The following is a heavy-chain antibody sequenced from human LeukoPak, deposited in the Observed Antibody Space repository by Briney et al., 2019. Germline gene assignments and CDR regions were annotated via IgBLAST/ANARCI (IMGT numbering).Heavy chain of an antibody. J-gene: IGHJ3*02. CDR1: GYTFTNYA. CDR2: ISAYNGNT. D-gene: IGHD3-10*01. Sequence: ASVKVSCKASGYTFTNYAMNWVRQAPGQGLEWMGWISAYNGNTELAQKFQGRVTLATDASTSTAYVELRSLTSDDTVVYFCARGGSRSRRGDDAFDIWGQGTMVTVSS. CDR3: ARGGSRSRRGDDAFDI. V-gene: IGHV1-18*01.